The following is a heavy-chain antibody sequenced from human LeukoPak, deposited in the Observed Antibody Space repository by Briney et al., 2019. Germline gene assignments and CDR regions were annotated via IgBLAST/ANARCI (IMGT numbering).Heavy chain of an antibody. Sequence: GGSLRLSCAASGFTFSNAWMSWVHQAPGKGLEWVGRIKSKTDGGTTDYAAPVKGRFTISRDDSKNTLYLQMNSLKTEDTAVYYCTTDTLAETGTTGFEAFDIWGQGTMVTVSS. CDR3: TTDTLAETGTTGFEAFDI. CDR1: GFTFSNAW. V-gene: IGHV3-15*01. D-gene: IGHD1-1*01. J-gene: IGHJ3*02. CDR2: IKSKTDGGTT.